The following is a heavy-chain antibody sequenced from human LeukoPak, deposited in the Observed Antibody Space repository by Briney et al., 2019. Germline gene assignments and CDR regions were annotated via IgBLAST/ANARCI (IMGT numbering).Heavy chain of an antibody. CDR1: GGSFSGYY. CDR2: INHSGST. CDR3: ASKTYYYDSSGSFVFFDD. D-gene: IGHD3-22*01. Sequence: SETLSLTCAVYGGSFSGYYWSWIRQPPGKGLEWIGEINHSGSTNYNPSLKSRVTISVDTSKKQFSLKLSSVTAADTAVYYCASKTYYYDSSGSFVFFDDWGQGTLVTVSS. J-gene: IGHJ4*02. V-gene: IGHV4-34*01.